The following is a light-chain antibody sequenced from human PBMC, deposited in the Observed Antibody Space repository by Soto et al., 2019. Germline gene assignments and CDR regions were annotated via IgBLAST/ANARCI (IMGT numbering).Light chain of an antibody. Sequence: DIVMTQSPDSLAVSLGERATINCKSSQSVLYSSNNKNYLAWYQQKPGQHPKLLIYWASTRESGVPDRFSGSGSGTDFDLTISSLQAEDVAVYYCQQYYSTPPTFGQGTKLEIK. J-gene: IGKJ2*01. CDR3: QQYYSTPPT. V-gene: IGKV4-1*01. CDR1: QSVLYSSNNKNY. CDR2: WAS.